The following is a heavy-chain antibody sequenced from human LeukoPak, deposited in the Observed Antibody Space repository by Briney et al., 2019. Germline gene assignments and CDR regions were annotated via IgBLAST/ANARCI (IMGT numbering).Heavy chain of an antibody. Sequence: GESRKISCKGSGYTFTTYRINWVRQMSGKGLEWMGRIDPSDSYTKYSPSLQGHVTISVDKSINTAYLQWSSLKASDTAMYYCAIYHGYPDVWGQGTTVTVSS. CDR2: IDPSDSYT. V-gene: IGHV5-10-1*01. J-gene: IGHJ6*02. D-gene: IGHD5-18*01. CDR1: GYTFTTYR. CDR3: AIYHGYPDV.